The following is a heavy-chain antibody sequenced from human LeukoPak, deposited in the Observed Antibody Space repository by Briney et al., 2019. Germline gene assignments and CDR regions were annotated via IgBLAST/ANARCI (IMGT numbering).Heavy chain of an antibody. CDR1: GYTFTSYY. CDR2: INPSGGST. J-gene: IGHJ4*02. D-gene: IGHD3-10*01. V-gene: IGHV1-46*01. CDR3: ARARLDMVRGVYYLDY. Sequence: ASVKVSCKASGYTFTSYYMHWVRQAPGQGLEWMGIINPSGGSTSYAQKFQGRVTMTRDTSTSTVYMELSSLRSEDTAVYYCARARLDMVRGVYYLDYWGQGTLVTVSS.